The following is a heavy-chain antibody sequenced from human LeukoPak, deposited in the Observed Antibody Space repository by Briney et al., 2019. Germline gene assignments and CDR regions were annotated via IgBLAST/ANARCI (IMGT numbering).Heavy chain of an antibody. J-gene: IGHJ3*02. Sequence: GSLRLSCAASGFTFSSYAMSWVRQAPGKGLEWVSAISGSGGSTSYAQKFQGRVTMTRDTSTSTVYMELSSLRSEDTAAYYCARDNLPTDWNYLGAFDIWGQGTMVTVSS. CDR2: ISGSGGST. V-gene: IGHV3-23*01. CDR1: GFTFSSYA. D-gene: IGHD1-7*01. CDR3: ARDNLPTDWNYLGAFDI.